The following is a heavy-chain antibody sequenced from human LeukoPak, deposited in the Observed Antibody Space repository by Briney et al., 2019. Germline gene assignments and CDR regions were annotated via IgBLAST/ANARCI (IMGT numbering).Heavy chain of an antibody. Sequence: GGSLRLSCAASGFTVSSNYMSWVRQAPGKGLEWVSVIYTGGNTYYTDSVKGRFSISRDNSENTLYLQMNSLRVEDTAVYYCARGRSNTSFFDFWGRGTLVAVSS. D-gene: IGHD2-2*01. CDR3: ARGRSNTSFFDF. V-gene: IGHV3-66*01. CDR1: GFTVSSNY. J-gene: IGHJ4*02. CDR2: IYTGGNT.